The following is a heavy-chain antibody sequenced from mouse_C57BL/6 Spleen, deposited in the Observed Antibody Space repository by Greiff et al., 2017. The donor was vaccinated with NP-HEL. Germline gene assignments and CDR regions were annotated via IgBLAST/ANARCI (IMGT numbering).Heavy chain of an antibody. Sequence: VQLQQSGPELVKPGASVKISCKASGYSFTGYYMNWVKQSPEKSLEWIVEINPSTGGTTYNQKFKAKATLTVDKSSSTAYMQLKSLTSEDSAVYYCARAGRPYAMDYWGQGTSVTVSS. J-gene: IGHJ4*01. CDR2: INPSTGGT. V-gene: IGHV1-42*01. CDR1: GYSFTGYY. CDR3: ARAGRPYAMDY.